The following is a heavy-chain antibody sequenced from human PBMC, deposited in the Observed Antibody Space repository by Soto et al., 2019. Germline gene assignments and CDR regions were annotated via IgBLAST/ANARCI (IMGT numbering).Heavy chain of an antibody. CDR3: ASLVGATYGRKHFDY. J-gene: IGHJ4*02. V-gene: IGHV3-48*03. Sequence: GSLRLSCATSGFSVSIYEMNWVRQAPGKGLEWISYIGSGGTRRYYADSVKGRFTISRDNAKNSLYLQMNNLRANNTAIYYCASLVGATYGRKHFDYWGQGTLVPVSS. D-gene: IGHD1-26*01. CDR1: GFSVSIYE. CDR2: IGSGGTRR.